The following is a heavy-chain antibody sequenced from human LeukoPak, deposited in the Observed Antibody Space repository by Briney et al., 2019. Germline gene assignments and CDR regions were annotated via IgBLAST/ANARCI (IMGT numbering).Heavy chain of an antibody. CDR3: ARHYYGSGSFGY. CDR2: IYTSGST. Sequence: PSETLSLTCTVSGGSISSYYWSWIRQPPGKGLEWIGYIYTSGSTNYNPSLKSRVTISVDTSKNQFSLKLSSVTAADTAVYYCARHYYGSGSFGYWGQGTLVTVSS. J-gene: IGHJ4*02. V-gene: IGHV4-4*09. D-gene: IGHD3-10*01. CDR1: GGSISSYY.